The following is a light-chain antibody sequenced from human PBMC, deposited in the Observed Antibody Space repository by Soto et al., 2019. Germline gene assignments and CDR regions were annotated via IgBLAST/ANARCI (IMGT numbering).Light chain of an antibody. V-gene: IGKV3-20*01. CDR3: QQYNGSPFT. Sequence: EIVLTTSPGTLSLSPGERAALSCRANQSISHYLAWYQQKPGQSPRLLIYGAASRAIGIPDRFNGSGSETTFTLTISRLQPEDFALYYCQQYNGSPFTFGPGTKVDIK. J-gene: IGKJ3*01. CDR1: QSISHY. CDR2: GAA.